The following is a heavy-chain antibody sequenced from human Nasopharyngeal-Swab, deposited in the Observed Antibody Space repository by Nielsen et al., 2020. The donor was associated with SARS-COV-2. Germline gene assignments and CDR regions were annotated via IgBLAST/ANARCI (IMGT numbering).Heavy chain of an antibody. CDR2: ISYDGSNK. Sequence: GGSLRLSCAASGFTFSSYGMHWVRQAPGKGLEWVAVISYDGSNKYYADSVKGRFTISRDNSKNTLYLQMNSLRAEDTAVYYCARAGLSSWHFDYWGQGTLVTASS. D-gene: IGHD6-13*01. CDR3: ARAGLSSWHFDY. V-gene: IGHV3-30*03. CDR1: GFTFSSYG. J-gene: IGHJ4*02.